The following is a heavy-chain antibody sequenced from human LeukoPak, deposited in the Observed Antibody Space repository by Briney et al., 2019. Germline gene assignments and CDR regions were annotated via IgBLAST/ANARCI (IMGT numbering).Heavy chain of an antibody. CDR3: ARLKGGHYYYGMDV. Sequence: PSETLSLTCAAYGGSFSGYYWSWIRQPPGEGLEWIGEINHSGSTNYNPSLKSRVTISVDTSKNQFSLKLSSVTAADTAVYYCARLKGGHYYYGMDVWGQGTTVTVSS. CDR1: GGSFSGYY. V-gene: IGHV4-34*01. D-gene: IGHD3-16*01. CDR2: INHSGST. J-gene: IGHJ6*02.